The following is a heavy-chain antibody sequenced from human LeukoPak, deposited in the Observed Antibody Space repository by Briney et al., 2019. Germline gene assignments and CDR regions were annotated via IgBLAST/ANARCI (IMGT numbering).Heavy chain of an antibody. Sequence: SETLSLTCTVSGVTMNTYYWSWIRQSAGKGLEWIGHISSSGRTKYNPSLESRVTMSIEMSKNEFSLKLSSVTAADTAVYYCARGLIDYWGQGTLVTVSS. J-gene: IGHJ4*02. CDR3: ARGLIDY. CDR1: GVTMNTYY. V-gene: IGHV4-4*07. CDR2: ISSSGRT.